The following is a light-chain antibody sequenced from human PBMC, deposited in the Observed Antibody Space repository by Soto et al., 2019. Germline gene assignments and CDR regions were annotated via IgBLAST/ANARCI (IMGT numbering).Light chain of an antibody. Sequence: EIVMTQSPATLSVSPGERATLSCRASQSVSSNLAWYQQKPGQAPSLLIYGASTRATGTPARFSGSGSGTDFTLTISRLEPEDFAVYYCQQYNNWPLTFGGGTKVDIK. J-gene: IGKJ4*01. V-gene: IGKV3-15*01. CDR1: QSVSSN. CDR2: GAS. CDR3: QQYNNWPLT.